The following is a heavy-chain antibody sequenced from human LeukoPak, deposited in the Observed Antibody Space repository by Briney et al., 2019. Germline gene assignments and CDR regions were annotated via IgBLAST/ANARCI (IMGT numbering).Heavy chain of an antibody. Sequence: PGGSLRLSCAASGFTFSSYWMSWVRQAPGKGLEWVANIKQDGSEKYYVDSVKGRFTISRDDAKNSLYLQMNSLRAEDAAVYYCARDFSLYYYYYMDVWGKGTTVTISS. CDR3: ARDFSLYYYYYMDV. J-gene: IGHJ6*03. CDR1: GFTFSSYW. V-gene: IGHV3-7*01. D-gene: IGHD2/OR15-2a*01. CDR2: IKQDGSEK.